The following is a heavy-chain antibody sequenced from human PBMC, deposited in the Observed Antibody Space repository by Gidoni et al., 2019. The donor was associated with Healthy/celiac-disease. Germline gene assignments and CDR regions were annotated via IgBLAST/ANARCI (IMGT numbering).Heavy chain of an antibody. CDR2: IKQDGSEK. V-gene: IGHV3-7*03. CDR1: GFTFSSYW. D-gene: IGHD3-3*01. CDR3: AGESGRTIFGVVIRVDWFDP. J-gene: IGHJ5*02. Sequence: EVQPVESVGGLVQLGGSLRLSCAASGFTFSSYWMRWVRQAPGQGLEWVANIKQDGSEKYYVDSVKGRFNISRDNAKNSLYLQMNSLRAEDTAVYYCAGESGRTIFGVVIRVDWFDPWGQGTLVTVSS.